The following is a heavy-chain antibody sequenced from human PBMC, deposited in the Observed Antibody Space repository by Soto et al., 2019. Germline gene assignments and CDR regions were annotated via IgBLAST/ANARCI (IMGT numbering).Heavy chain of an antibody. CDR1: GGSISSSNW. J-gene: IGHJ5*02. V-gene: IGHV4-4*02. D-gene: IGHD6-13*01. CDR2: IYHSGST. CDR3: ASSPIAAAGTSFDP. Sequence: SETLSLSCAVSGGSISSSNWWSWVRQPPGKGLEWIGEIYHSGSTNYNPSLKSRGTISVDKSKNQFSLKLSSVTAADTAVYYCASSPIAAAGTSFDPWGQGTLVNVS.